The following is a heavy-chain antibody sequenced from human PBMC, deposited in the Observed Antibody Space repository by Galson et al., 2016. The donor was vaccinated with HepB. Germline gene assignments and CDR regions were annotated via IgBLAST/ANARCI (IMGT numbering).Heavy chain of an antibody. V-gene: IGHV4-39*01. Sequence: ETLSLTCTVSGDSIRNVGRHWGWFRQSPGKGREYIGSINSSGTSYYNPSLTSPITVSADTSRNQFFLSLTSVTAADTAIYYCVRLGTAAAVANRRGSIYWGQGTRVSVSS. CDR3: VRLGTAAAVANRRGSIY. D-gene: IGHD6-25*01. CDR1: GDSIRNVGRH. CDR2: INSSGTS. J-gene: IGHJ4*02.